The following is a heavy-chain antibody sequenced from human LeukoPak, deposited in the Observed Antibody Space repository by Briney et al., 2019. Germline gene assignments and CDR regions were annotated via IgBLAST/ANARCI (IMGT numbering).Heavy chain of an antibody. D-gene: IGHD3-10*01. CDR3: AKLVGEGLDY. V-gene: IGHV3-30*18. Sequence: GGSLRLSCAASGFTFSSYGMHWVRQAPGKGLEWVAVISYDGSNKYYADSVKGRFTISRDNSKNTLYLQMNSLRAEDTAVYYCAKLVGEGLDYWGQGTLVTVSS. CDR2: ISYDGSNK. CDR1: GFTFSSYG. J-gene: IGHJ4*02.